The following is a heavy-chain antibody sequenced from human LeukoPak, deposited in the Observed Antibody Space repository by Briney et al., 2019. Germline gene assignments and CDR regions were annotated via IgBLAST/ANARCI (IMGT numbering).Heavy chain of an antibody. J-gene: IGHJ4*02. CDR1: GGSISSTNW. D-gene: IGHD3-3*01. CDR3: ARVVREWSGYGPLGY. V-gene: IGHV4-4*02. Sequence: SETLSLTCAVSGGSISSTNWWSWVRQPPGKGLEWVGYIYYSGSTNYNPSLKSRVTISVDTSKNQFSLKLSSVTAADTAVYYCARVVREWSGYGPLGYWGEGTLVTVSS. CDR2: IYYSGST.